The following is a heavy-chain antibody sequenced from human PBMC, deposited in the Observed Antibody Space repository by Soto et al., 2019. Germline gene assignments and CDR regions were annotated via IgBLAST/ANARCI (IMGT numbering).Heavy chain of an antibody. CDR2: INAGNGNT. J-gene: IGHJ4*02. CDR3: ARDPPANRGRADFDY. CDR1: GYTFTSYA. Sequence: QVQLVQSGAEVKKPGASVKVSCKASGYTFTSYAMHWVRQAPGQRLEWMGWINAGNGNTKYSQKFQGRVTITRDTSASTAYMELSRLRSEDTAVYYCARDPPANRGRADFDYWGQGTLVTVSS. V-gene: IGHV1-3*01. D-gene: IGHD7-27*01.